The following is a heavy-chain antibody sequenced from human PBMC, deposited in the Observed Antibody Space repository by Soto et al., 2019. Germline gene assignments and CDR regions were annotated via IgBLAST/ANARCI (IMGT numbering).Heavy chain of an antibody. J-gene: IGHJ6*02. CDR2: IYPGDTDT. V-gene: IGHV5-51*01. Sequence: GESLKISCKGFGYSFSTYWIGWVRQMPGKGLEWMGIIYPGDTDTRYSPSFQGQVTISADKSINTAYLQWSSLKASDTAMYYCARQGGMVVWGQGTTVTVSS. CDR1: GYSFSTYW. CDR3: ARQGGMVV.